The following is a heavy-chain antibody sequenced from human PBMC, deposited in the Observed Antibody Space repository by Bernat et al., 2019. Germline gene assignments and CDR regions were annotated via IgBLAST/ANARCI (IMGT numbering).Heavy chain of an antibody. CDR1: GGSISSSSYY. CDR2: FYYTGGT. J-gene: IGHJ5*02. Sequence: QLQLQESGPGLVKPSETLSLTCPVSGGSISSSSYYWGWIRQAPGTGLEWVGSFYYTGGTYYNPSLHSRDTMSVDTSKNQFSLKLSSVTAADTAVYYCAGGSRRYSWFEPWGQGTLVTVSS. CDR3: AGGSRRYSWFEP. V-gene: IGHV4-39*01.